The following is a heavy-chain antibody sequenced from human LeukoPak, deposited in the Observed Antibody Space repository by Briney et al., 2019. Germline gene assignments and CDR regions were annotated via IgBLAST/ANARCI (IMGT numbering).Heavy chain of an antibody. V-gene: IGHV3-33*08. CDR3: ARDYGWSFAN. Sequence: GGSLRLSCAASGFTFSDYYMSWIRQAPGKGLEWVAVIWYDGSNEYYADSVKGRFSISRDNTKNLLYLQMNSLRVEDTAVYYCARDYGWSFANWGQGTLVTVSS. J-gene: IGHJ4*02. CDR1: GFTFSDYY. D-gene: IGHD3-10*01. CDR2: IWYDGSNE.